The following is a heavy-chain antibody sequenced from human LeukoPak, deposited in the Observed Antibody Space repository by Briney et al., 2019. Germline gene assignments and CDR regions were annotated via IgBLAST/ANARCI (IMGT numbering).Heavy chain of an antibody. CDR2: INHSGST. CDR3: VSLIAAAGTEVDY. CDR1: GGSFSGYY. Sequence: SETLSLTCAVYGGSFSGYYWSWIRQPPGKGLEWIGEINHSGSTNYNPSLKSRVTISVDTSKNQFSLKLSSVTAADTAVYYGVSLIAAAGTEVDYGGQGPLVTVSS. D-gene: IGHD6-13*01. V-gene: IGHV4-34*01. J-gene: IGHJ4*02.